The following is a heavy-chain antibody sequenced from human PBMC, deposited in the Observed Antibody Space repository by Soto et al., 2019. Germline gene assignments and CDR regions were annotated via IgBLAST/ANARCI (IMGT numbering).Heavy chain of an antibody. V-gene: IGHV3-49*03. CDR3: VTDRGGGMDV. Sequence: GGSLRLSCTASGFTFGDYAMSWFRQAPGKGLEWAGFIRSKAYGGTTEYAASVKGRFTISRDDSKNTLYLQMNSLKVEDTAMYYCVTDRGGGMDVWGQGTTVTVSS. CDR1: GFTFGDYA. D-gene: IGHD3-10*01. CDR2: IRSKAYGGTT. J-gene: IGHJ6*01.